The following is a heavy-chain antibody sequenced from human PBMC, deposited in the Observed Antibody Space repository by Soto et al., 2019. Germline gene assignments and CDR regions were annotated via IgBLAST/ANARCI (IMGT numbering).Heavy chain of an antibody. CDR1: GYTFTSYG. V-gene: IGHV1-18*01. CDR2: ISAYNGNT. D-gene: IGHD3-16*01. CDR3: ARVIRDIRKNQANWFAP. Sequence: ASVKVSCKASGYTFTSYGISWVRQAPGQGLEWMGWISAYNGNTNYAQKLQGRVTMTTDTSTSTAYMELRSLRSDDTAVYYCARVIRDIRKNQANWFAPWGQGTLVTVPQ. J-gene: IGHJ5*02.